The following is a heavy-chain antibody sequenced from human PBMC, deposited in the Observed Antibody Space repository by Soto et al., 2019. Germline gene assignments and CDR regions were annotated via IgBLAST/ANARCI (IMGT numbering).Heavy chain of an antibody. D-gene: IGHD2-21*02. CDR3: SSTGCGGDCYSGFDY. J-gene: IGHJ4*02. CDR1: GGSISSGGYY. CDR2: ISNSGST. Sequence: QVQLQESGPGLVKPSQTLSLTCTVSGGSISSGGYYWSWIRQHPGKGLEWIGYISNSGSTYYNPSLKSQVTRSVDTSNNQFSRKLSSVTAADTAVYYCSSTGCGGDCYSGFDYWGQGTLVTVSS. V-gene: IGHV4-31*01.